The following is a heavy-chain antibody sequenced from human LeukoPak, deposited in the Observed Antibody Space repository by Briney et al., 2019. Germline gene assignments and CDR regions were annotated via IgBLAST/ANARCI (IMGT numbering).Heavy chain of an antibody. CDR3: AKDGYYDFWSGYSPLGY. Sequence: GGSLRLSCAASGFTFSSYAMSWVRQALGKGLEWVSAISGSGGSTYYADSVKGRFTISRDNSKNTLYLQMNSLRAEDTAVYYCAKDGYYDFWSGYSPLGYWGQGTLVTVSS. D-gene: IGHD3-3*01. V-gene: IGHV3-23*01. J-gene: IGHJ4*02. CDR2: ISGSGGST. CDR1: GFTFSSYA.